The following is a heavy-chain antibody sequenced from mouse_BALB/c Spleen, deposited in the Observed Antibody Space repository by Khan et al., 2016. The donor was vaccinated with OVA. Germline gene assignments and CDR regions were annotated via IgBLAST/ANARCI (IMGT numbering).Heavy chain of an antibody. CDR2: INYSGST. D-gene: IGHD1-1*01. J-gene: IGHJ1*01. V-gene: IGHV3-2*02. CDR3: AYGSSYWYFDV. Sequence: EVQLVESGPGLVKPSQSLSLTCTVTGYSITSDYAWNWIRQFPGNKLEWMGYINYSGSTSYIPSLKSRISITRATSKNQFFLQLNSVTTEDTATYYCAYGSSYWYFDVWGAGTTVTVSS. CDR1: GYSITSDYA.